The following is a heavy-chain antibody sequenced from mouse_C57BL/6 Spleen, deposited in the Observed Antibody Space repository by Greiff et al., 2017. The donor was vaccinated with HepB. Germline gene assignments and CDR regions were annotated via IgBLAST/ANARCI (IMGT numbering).Heavy chain of an antibody. CDR1: GFTFSDYY. V-gene: IGHV5-12*01. CDR2: ISTGGGST. D-gene: IGHD2-3*01. CDR3: ARQGDSGYYHYFDY. Sequence: EVHLVESGGGLVQPGGSLKLSCAASGFTFSDYYMYWVRQTPEKRLEWVAYISTGGGSTYYPDTVKGRFTISRDNAKNTLYLQMSRLKSEDTAMYYCARQGDSGYYHYFDYWGQGTTLTVSS. J-gene: IGHJ2*01.